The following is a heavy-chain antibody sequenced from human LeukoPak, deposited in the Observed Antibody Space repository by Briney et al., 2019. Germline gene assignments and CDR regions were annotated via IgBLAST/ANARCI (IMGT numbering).Heavy chain of an antibody. Sequence: GGSLRLSCAASGFTFSSYGMHWVRQAPGKGLEWVAVISYDGSNKYYADSVKGRFTISRDNSKNTLYPQMNSLRAEDTAVYYCAKDTVSIWFGDPYYYYGMDVWGQGTTVTVSS. CDR3: AKDTVSIWFGDPYYYYGMDV. D-gene: IGHD3-10*01. CDR2: ISYDGSNK. V-gene: IGHV3-30*18. CDR1: GFTFSSYG. J-gene: IGHJ6*02.